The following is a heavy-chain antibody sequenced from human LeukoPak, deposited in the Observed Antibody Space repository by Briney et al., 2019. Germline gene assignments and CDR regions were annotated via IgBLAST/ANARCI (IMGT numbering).Heavy chain of an antibody. V-gene: IGHV3-30*18. J-gene: IGHJ4*02. Sequence: GGSLRLSCAASGFTFSSYWMSWVRQAPGKGLEWVAVISYDGSNKYYADSVKGRFTISRDNSKNTLYLQMSSLRAEDTAVYYCAKAGSSSDYWGQGTLVTVSS. CDR1: GFTFSSYW. CDR2: ISYDGSNK. CDR3: AKAGSSSDY. D-gene: IGHD6-6*01.